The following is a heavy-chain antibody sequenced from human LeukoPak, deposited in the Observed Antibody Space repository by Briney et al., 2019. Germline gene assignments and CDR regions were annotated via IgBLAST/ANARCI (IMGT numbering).Heavy chain of an antibody. Sequence: SETLSLTCNVSGGSISSPSYYWGWIRQPPGQGLEWIGSIFYSGSTYYNPSLKSRVTISIDKSNNQFSLKLTSVTAADTAVFFCATSTWALWRSFDFWGPGALVTVSS. CDR2: IFYSGST. D-gene: IGHD3-16*01. V-gene: IGHV4-39*07. CDR1: GGSISSPSYY. CDR3: ATSTWALWRSFDF. J-gene: IGHJ4*02.